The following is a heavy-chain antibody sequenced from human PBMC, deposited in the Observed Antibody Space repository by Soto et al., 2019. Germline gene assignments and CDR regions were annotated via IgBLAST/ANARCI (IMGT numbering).Heavy chain of an antibody. D-gene: IGHD6-13*01. V-gene: IGHV2-26*04. CDR2: IFSNDEK. Sequence: QVTVKESGPVLVKPTETLTLTCTVSGFSFSNAGLGVSWIRQPPGKALEWLAHIFSNDEKSYSTSLKSRLTISTDPSKSQVVLIMTTMDPVDTATYYCASTYSASWYWFDPWGQGTLVTVSS. CDR1: GFSFSNAGLG. CDR3: ASTYSASWYWFDP. J-gene: IGHJ5*02.